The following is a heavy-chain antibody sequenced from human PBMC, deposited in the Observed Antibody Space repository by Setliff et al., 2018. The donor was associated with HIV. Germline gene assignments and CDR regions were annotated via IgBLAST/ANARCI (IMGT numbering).Heavy chain of an antibody. D-gene: IGHD1-20*01. V-gene: IGHV4-39*01. CDR2: TYYSGST. CDR1: GGSISSSSYY. CDR3: ARQNYNWNTDY. J-gene: IGHJ4*02. Sequence: LSLTCTVSGGSISSSSYYWGWIRQPPGKGLEWIGSTYYSGSTYSNPSLKSRVTISADTSKNQISLKLNSVTAADTAVYYCARQNYNWNTDYWGQGTLVTVSS.